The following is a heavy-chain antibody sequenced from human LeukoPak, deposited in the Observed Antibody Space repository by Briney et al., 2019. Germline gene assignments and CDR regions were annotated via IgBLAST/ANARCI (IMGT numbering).Heavy chain of an antibody. D-gene: IGHD5-18*01. CDR1: GFTFSSYA. V-gene: IGHV3-23*01. Sequence: GGSLRLSCAASGFTFSSYAMSWVRQAPGKGLEWVSGISGSGGSTYYADSVKGRFTISRDNSKNTLYLQMNSLRAEDTAVYYCAKAPSGGYSYFDYWGQGTLVTVSP. J-gene: IGHJ4*02. CDR3: AKAPSGGYSYFDY. CDR2: ISGSGGST.